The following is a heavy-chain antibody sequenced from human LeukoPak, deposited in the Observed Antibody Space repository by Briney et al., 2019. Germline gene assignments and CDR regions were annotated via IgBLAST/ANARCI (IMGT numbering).Heavy chain of an antibody. CDR2: INPSGGST. D-gene: IGHD6-19*01. J-gene: IGHJ5*02. CDR1: GYTFTSYY. V-gene: IGHV1-46*01. CDR3: AAVAGTPYGFDP. Sequence: ASVKVSCKASGYTFTSYYMHWVRQAPGQGLEWMGIINPSGGSTSYAQKFQGRVTMTRDMSTSTVYMELSSLRSEDTAVYYCAAVAGTPYGFDPWGQGTLVTVSS.